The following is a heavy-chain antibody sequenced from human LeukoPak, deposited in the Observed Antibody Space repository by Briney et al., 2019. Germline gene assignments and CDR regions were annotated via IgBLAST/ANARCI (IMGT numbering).Heavy chain of an antibody. CDR1: GFTFSSYS. CDR2: ISSSSSYI. D-gene: IGHD4-17*01. CDR3: ARETSGGDYYFDY. J-gene: IGHJ4*02. Sequence: PGGSLRLSCAASGFTFSSYSMNWVRQAPGKGLEWVSSISSSSSYIYYADSVKGRFTISRDNAKNSLYLQMNSLRAEDTAVYYRARETSGGDYYFDYWGQGTLVTVSS. V-gene: IGHV3-21*01.